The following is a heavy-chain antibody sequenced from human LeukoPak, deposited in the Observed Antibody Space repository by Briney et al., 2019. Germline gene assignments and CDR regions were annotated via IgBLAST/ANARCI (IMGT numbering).Heavy chain of an antibody. CDR1: GGSMSSYY. CDR3: ARCSGSYYLSWFDP. D-gene: IGHD1-26*01. Sequence: SETLSLTCTVSGGSMSSYYWSWIRQPPGKGLEWIGYIYYSGSTNYNPSLKSRVTISVDTSKNQFSLKLSSVTAADTAVYYCARCSGSYYLSWFDPWGQGTLVTVSS. J-gene: IGHJ5*02. CDR2: IYYSGST. V-gene: IGHV4-59*01.